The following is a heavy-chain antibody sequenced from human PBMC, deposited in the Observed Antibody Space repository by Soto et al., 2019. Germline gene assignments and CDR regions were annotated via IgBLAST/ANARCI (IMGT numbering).Heavy chain of an antibody. Sequence: QVQLVQSGAEVKKPGSSVNVSCTASGGTLNNYAISWVRQAPGQGLEWMGGIIPVFGTTNYAQKFKGRVIITADESTNTAYMELRSLRSEDTGVYYCNRGSEYDFWSVYLWGQGTLFSVSS. J-gene: IGHJ4*02. CDR3: NRGSEYDFWSVYL. CDR1: GGTLNNYA. V-gene: IGHV1-69*01. D-gene: IGHD3-3*01. CDR2: IIPVFGTT.